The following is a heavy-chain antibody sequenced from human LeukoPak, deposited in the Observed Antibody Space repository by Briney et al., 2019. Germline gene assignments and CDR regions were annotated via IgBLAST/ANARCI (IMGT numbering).Heavy chain of an antibody. CDR3: AGGRSGVPAATEAKGRFDY. D-gene: IGHD2-2*01. V-gene: IGHV4-34*01. CDR1: GGSFSGYY. J-gene: IGHJ4*02. CDR2: INHSGST. Sequence: SETLSLTCAVYGGSFSGYYWSWIRQPPGKGLEWIGEINHSGSTNYNPSLKSRVTISVDTSKNQFSLKLSSVTAADTAVYYCAGGRSGVPAATEAKGRFDYWGQGTLVTVSS.